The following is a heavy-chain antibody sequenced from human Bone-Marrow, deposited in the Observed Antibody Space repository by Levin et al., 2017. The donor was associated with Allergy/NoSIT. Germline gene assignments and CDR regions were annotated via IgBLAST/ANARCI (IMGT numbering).Heavy chain of an antibody. CDR3: ARDGNGDYGYYGMDV. D-gene: IGHD4-17*01. Sequence: SETLSLTCTVSGGSISSGDYYWSWIRQPPGKGLEWIGYIYYSGSTYYNPSLKSRVTISVDTSKNQFSLKLSSVTAADTAVYYCARDGNGDYGYYGMDVWGQGTTVTVSS. CDR2: IYYSGST. V-gene: IGHV4-30-4*01. CDR1: GGSISSGDYY. J-gene: IGHJ6*02.